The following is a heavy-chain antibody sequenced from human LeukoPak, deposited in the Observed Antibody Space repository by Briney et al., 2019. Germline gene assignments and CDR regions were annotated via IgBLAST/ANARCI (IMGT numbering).Heavy chain of an antibody. CDR1: GGAFSSYA. CDR3: ARESRGGSWYEPGEDAFDI. V-gene: IGHV1-69*01. CDR2: IIPIFGTA. D-gene: IGHD6-13*01. Sequence: SVTVSCKASGGAFSSYAISWVRQAPGQGLEWMGGIIPIFGTANYAQKFQGRVTITADESTSTAYMELSSLRSEDTAVYYCARESRGGSWYEPGEDAFDIWGQGTMVTVSS. J-gene: IGHJ3*02.